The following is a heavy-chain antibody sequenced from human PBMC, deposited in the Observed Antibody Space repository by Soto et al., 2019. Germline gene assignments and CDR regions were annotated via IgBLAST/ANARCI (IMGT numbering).Heavy chain of an antibody. J-gene: IGHJ6*02. D-gene: IGHD3-16*02. CDR3: AREIRVNTRPVYYYYYGMDV. Sequence: SETLSLTCTVSGGSINNYHWSWIRQPPGRGLEWIGYVFSSGSANYNPSLKSRVTISVDTSKNQFSLNLASVTAADTAVYYCAREIRVNTRPVYYYYYGMDVWGQGTTVTVSS. CDR2: VFSSGSA. CDR1: GGSINNYH. V-gene: IGHV4-59*01.